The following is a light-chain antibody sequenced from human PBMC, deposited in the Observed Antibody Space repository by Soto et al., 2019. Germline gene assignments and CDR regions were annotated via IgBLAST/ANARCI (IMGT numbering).Light chain of an antibody. J-gene: IGKJ2*01. CDR2: GTS. Sequence: EIVLTQSPGTLSLSPGERATLSCRTSQTVSSDYLAWYQQKPGQAPRLLIYGTSSRATGIPDRFSGSRSGKDFTLTISRLEPEDFAVYYCQQCGSSPLYTFGQGTKLEIK. CDR3: QQCGSSPLYT. CDR1: QTVSSDY. V-gene: IGKV3-20*01.